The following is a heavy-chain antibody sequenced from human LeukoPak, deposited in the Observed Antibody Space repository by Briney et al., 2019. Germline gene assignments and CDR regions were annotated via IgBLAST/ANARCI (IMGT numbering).Heavy chain of an antibody. CDR1: GGSISSYY. CDR2: VYYSGST. Sequence: PSETLSLTCTVSGGSISSYYWSWIRQPPGKGLEWIGYVYYSGSTNYNPSLKSRVTISVDTSKNHFSLKLSSVTAADTAVYYCARGDYGDYSFYWYFDLWGRGTLVTVSS. V-gene: IGHV4-59*01. D-gene: IGHD4-17*01. J-gene: IGHJ2*01. CDR3: ARGDYGDYSFYWYFDL.